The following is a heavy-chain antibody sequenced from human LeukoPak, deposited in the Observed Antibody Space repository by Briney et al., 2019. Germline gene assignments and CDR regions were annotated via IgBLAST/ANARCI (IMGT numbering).Heavy chain of an antibody. J-gene: IGHJ6*03. CDR1: GFTFSSYA. V-gene: IGHV3-23*01. Sequence: PSGSLTLSCAASGFTFSSYAMNWVRQPPGKGLEWVSIISGSGDNTYYTDSVKGRFTISRDNSKNTLYLQMNSLRAEDTAVYYCATPAPHGSDPSLYYYYMDVWGKGTTVTISS. D-gene: IGHD3-10*01. CDR2: ISGSGDNT. CDR3: ATPAPHGSDPSLYYYYMDV.